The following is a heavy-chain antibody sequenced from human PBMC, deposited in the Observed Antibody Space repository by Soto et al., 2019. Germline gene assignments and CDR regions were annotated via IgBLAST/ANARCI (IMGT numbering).Heavy chain of an antibody. CDR3: ASRDRDVRAFDS. V-gene: IGHV3-53*01. D-gene: IGHD3-10*02. CDR2: IYAGGTT. CDR1: GFSVSPNY. Sequence: EVQLVESGGDLIQPGGALRLSCAASGFSVSPNYMSWVRQAPGKGLEWVSIIYAGGTTYYADSVKGRFTISTDTSKNTLSLQMNSLRAEDTGVYDCASRDRDVRAFDSWGQGTMVNVSS. J-gene: IGHJ3*01.